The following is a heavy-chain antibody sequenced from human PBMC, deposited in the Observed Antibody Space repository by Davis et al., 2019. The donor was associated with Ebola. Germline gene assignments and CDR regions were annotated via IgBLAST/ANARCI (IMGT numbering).Heavy chain of an antibody. CDR3: ARDGRTGYYYGMDV. V-gene: IGHV3-7*03. J-gene: IGHJ6*02. Sequence: GESLKISCAASGFTFSSYWMSWVRQAPGKGLEWVANIKQDGSEKYYVDSVKGRFTISRDNAKNSLYLQMNSLRAEDTAVYYCARDGRTGYYYGMDVWGQGTTVTVSS. D-gene: IGHD1-26*01. CDR1: GFTFSSYW. CDR2: IKQDGSEK.